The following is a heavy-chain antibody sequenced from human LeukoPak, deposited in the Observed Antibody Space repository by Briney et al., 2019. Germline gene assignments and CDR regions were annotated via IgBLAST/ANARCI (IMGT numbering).Heavy chain of an antibody. CDR2: ISRSGSTI. CDR3: AELGITMIGGV. V-gene: IGHV3-48*04. J-gene: IGHJ6*04. CDR1: GFTFSSYW. Sequence: GGSLRLSCAASGFTFSSYWMNWVRQAPGKGLEWVSYISRSGSTIYYADSVKGRFTISRDNAKNSLYLQMNSLRAEDTAVYYCAELGITMIGGVWGKGTTVTISS. D-gene: IGHD3-10*02.